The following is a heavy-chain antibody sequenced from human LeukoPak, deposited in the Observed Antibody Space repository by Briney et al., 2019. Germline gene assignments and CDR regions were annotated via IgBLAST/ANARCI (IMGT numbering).Heavy chain of an antibody. CDR1: GFTFANYW. J-gene: IGHJ4*02. Sequence: PGGSLRLSCAASGFTFANYWMHWVRQAPGMGLVWVSRLPPDELGIIYADSVKGRFTVSRDNAKNTVYLQLNSLRAEDTAVYYCARQHCSGGDCYFFDWGQGTLVTVSS. CDR3: ARQHCSGGDCYFFD. D-gene: IGHD2-15*01. CDR2: LPPDELGI. V-gene: IGHV3-74*01.